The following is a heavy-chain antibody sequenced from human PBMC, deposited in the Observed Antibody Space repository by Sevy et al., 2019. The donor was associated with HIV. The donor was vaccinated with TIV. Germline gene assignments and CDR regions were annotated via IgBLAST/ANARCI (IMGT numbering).Heavy chain of an antibody. CDR1: GYRLTGLS. V-gene: IGHV1-24*01. CDR2: FDPEDGET. Sequence: ASVKISCKVSGYRLTGLSMHWVRQAPGKGLEWMASFDPEDGETFYAQMFQGRLTLTEDTSTDTAYMGLSSLRAEDTAVYYCATTKDYYEDSGDPFDYWGQGTLVTVSS. J-gene: IGHJ4*02. CDR3: ATTKDYYEDSGDPFDY. D-gene: IGHD3-22*01.